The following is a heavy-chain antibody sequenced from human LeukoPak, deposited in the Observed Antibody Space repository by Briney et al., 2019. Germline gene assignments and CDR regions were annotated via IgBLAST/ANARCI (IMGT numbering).Heavy chain of an antibody. CDR3: AKDLSYGDYGAFFDY. V-gene: IGHV3-30*18. J-gene: IGHJ4*02. CDR2: ISYDGSNK. Sequence: GGSLRLSCAASGFTFSSYGMHWVRQAPGKGLEWVAVISYDGSNKYYADSVKGRFTISRDNSKNTLYLQMNSLRAEDTAVYYCAKDLSYGDYGAFFDYWGQGTLVTVSS. D-gene: IGHD4-17*01. CDR1: GFTFSSYG.